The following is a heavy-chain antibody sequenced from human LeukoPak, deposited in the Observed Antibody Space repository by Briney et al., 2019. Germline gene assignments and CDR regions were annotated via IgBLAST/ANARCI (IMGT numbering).Heavy chain of an antibody. CDR3: AKDLSYGDYGAFFDY. V-gene: IGHV3-30*18. J-gene: IGHJ4*02. CDR2: ISYDGSNK. Sequence: GGSLRLSCAASGFTFSSYGMHWVRQAPGKGLEWVAVISYDGSNKYYADSVKGRFTISRDNSKNTLYLQMNSLRAEDTAVYYCAKDLSYGDYGAFFDYWGQGTLVTVSS. D-gene: IGHD4-17*01. CDR1: GFTFSSYG.